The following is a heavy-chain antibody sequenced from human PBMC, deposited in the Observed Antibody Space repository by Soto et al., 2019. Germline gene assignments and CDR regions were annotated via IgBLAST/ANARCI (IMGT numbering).Heavy chain of an antibody. CDR2: FDPEDGET. D-gene: IGHD3-10*01. V-gene: IGHV1-24*01. CDR3: ATASTMIRGVITHRDYYYYMDV. Sequence: ASVKVSCKASGYTLTELSMHWVRQAPGKGLEWMGGFDPEDGETIYAQKFQGRVTMTEDTSTDTAYMELSSLRSEDTAVYYCATASTMIRGVITHRDYYYYMDVWGKGTTVTVSS. J-gene: IGHJ6*03. CDR1: GYTLTELS.